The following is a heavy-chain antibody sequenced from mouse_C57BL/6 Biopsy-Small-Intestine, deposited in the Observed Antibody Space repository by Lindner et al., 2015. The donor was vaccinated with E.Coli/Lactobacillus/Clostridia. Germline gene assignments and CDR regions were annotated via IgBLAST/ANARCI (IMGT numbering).Heavy chain of an antibody. CDR3: ARPLYDGFLDY. J-gene: IGHJ2*01. CDR2: ISSGSSTI. Sequence: VQLQESGGGLVKPGGSRKLSCAASGFTFSDYGMHWVRQAPEKGLEWVAYISSGSSTIYYADTVKGRFTISRDNAKNTLFLQMTSLRSEDTAMYYCARPLYDGFLDYWGRGTTLTVSS. D-gene: IGHD2-3*01. V-gene: IGHV5-17*01. CDR1: GFTFSDYG.